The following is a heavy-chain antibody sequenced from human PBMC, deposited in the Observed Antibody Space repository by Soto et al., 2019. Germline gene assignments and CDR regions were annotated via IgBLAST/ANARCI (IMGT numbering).Heavy chain of an antibody. Sequence: EVQLVESGGGLVQPGESLRLSCAASGFTFSYYWMHWVRQAPGKGLVWDSRIHSDGSSTTYADSVKGRFTISRDNARNTVYLQMNSLRVEVTAVYYCARGDRGAFDIWGQGTVVTVSS. D-gene: IGHD1-26*01. CDR3: ARGDRGAFDI. J-gene: IGHJ3*02. CDR2: IHSDGSST. V-gene: IGHV3-74*01. CDR1: GFTFSYYW.